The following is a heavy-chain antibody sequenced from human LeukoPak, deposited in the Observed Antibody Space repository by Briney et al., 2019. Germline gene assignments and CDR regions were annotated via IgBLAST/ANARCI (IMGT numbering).Heavy chain of an antibody. J-gene: IGHJ4*02. V-gene: IGHV4-38-2*02. D-gene: IGHD3-16*02. CDR3: ARDIVPGHFDY. CDR1: GYSISSGHY. CDR2: IGHSGTT. Sequence: SETLSLTCAVSGYSISSGHYWGWIRQPPGKGLEWIGSIGHSGTTYYNPSLKSRVSISVDMSKNQFSLNLSSGTAADTAVYYCARDIVPGHFDYWGQGTLVTVSS.